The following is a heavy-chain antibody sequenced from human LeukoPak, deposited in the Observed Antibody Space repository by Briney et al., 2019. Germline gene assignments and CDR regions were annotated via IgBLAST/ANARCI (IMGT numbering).Heavy chain of an antibody. J-gene: IGHJ4*02. V-gene: IGHV4-39*01. Sequence: SETLSLTCTVSGGSISSSSYYWGWIRQPPGKGLEWIGSIYYSGSTYYNPSLKSRVTISVDTSKNQFSLKLSSVTAADTAVYYCARRAGYSSGWYPTTFDYWGQGTLVTVSS. D-gene: IGHD6-19*01. CDR3: ARRAGYSSGWYPTTFDY. CDR2: IYYSGST. CDR1: GGSISSSSYY.